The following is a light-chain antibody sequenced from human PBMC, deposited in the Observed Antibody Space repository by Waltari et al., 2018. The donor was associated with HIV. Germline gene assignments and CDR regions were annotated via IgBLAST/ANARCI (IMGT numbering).Light chain of an antibody. CDR2: DDS. V-gene: IGLV3-21*02. J-gene: IGLJ2*01. CDR1: KIGTKS. CDR3: QVWHSKSDHVV. Sequence: SYVLTQAPSVSVAPGQTASISCGEDKIGTKSVHWYQQKPGQAPVLVVYDDSDRPSGIPERFSGFNSGNTATLTISRVEAGDEADYYCQVWHSKSDHVVFGGGTKVTVL.